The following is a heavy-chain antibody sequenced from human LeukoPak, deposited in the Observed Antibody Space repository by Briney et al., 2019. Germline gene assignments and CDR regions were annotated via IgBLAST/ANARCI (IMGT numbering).Heavy chain of an antibody. CDR2: ISYDGSNK. D-gene: IGHD6-13*01. Sequence: GGSLRLSCAASGFIFSSYWMSWVRQAPGKGLEWVAVISYDGSNKYYADSVKGRFTISRDNSKNTLYLQMNSLRAEDTAVYYCAKVKGSSYPNWFDPWGQGTLVTVSS. J-gene: IGHJ5*02. V-gene: IGHV3-30*18. CDR3: AKVKGSSYPNWFDP. CDR1: GFIFSSYW.